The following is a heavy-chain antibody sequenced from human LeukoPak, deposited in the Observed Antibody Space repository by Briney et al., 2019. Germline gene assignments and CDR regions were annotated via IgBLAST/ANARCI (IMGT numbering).Heavy chain of an antibody. CDR2: VDPEDGEV. J-gene: IGHJ4*02. V-gene: IGHV1-69-2*01. Sequence: ASVTISCKPSGFTFTTYFIHWVQQAPGKGLKWVGRVDPEDGEVIYGEKFQGRVTINADTSTDTSYLELTSLRSEDTAVFYCAAIRYNYGRSFWGQGTLVSVSS. CDR1: GFTFTTYF. CDR3: AAIRYNYGRSF. D-gene: IGHD3-10*01.